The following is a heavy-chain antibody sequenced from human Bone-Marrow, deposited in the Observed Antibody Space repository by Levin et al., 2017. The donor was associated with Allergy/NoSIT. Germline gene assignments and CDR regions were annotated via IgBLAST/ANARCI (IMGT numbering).Heavy chain of an antibody. V-gene: IGHV4-39*01. CDR3: ARHPGGYFDN. Sequence: SQTLSLTCSVSGGSLTNENYYWGWIRQPPGKGLEWIGSIHYSGRTYYNQSLKSRVSMSVDTSKNSFSLKLTSMTATDMAMYFCARHPGGYFDNWGQGTLVTVSS. CDR2: IHYSGRT. J-gene: IGHJ4*02. CDR1: GGSLTNENYY. D-gene: IGHD6-13*01.